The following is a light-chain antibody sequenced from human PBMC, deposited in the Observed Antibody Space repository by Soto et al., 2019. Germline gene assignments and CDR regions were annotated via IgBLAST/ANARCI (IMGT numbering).Light chain of an antibody. CDR1: QNINIF. V-gene: IGKV1-39*01. CDR2: AAS. J-gene: IGKJ4*01. Sequence: DIQVTQSPSSMSASVVERVTITCRTSQNINIFLNWYQQKPGRAPMVVISAASNLESGVPSRFSGRGSGTEFTLTISNLQPGDSALYFCQESYSTPLAFGGGTRVAIK. CDR3: QESYSTPLA.